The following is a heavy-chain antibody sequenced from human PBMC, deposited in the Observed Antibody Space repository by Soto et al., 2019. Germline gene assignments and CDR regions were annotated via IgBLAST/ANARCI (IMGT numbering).Heavy chain of an antibody. J-gene: IGHJ3*02. V-gene: IGHV1-69*02. D-gene: IGHD3-10*01. CDR2: IIPILGIA. CDR3: GRKAMVGGEYFDM. Sequence: QVQLVQSGAEVKKPGSSVKISCKASGGTFSSYTISWVRQAPGQGLEWMGRIIPILGIANYEQKFQGRVTITADKSTSTAYRKLSSLRSEDTAVYYCGRKAMVGGEYFDMCGQGTMVTVSS. CDR1: GGTFSSYT.